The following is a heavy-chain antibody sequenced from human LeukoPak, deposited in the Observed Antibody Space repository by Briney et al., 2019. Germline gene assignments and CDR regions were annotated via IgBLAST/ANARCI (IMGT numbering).Heavy chain of an antibody. CDR1: GGSISSYY. CDR2: IYYSGST. CDR3: ARAPGIFGVVTNVPSDY. J-gene: IGHJ4*02. Sequence: SETLSLTCTVSGGSISSYYWSGIRQPPGKGLEWIGYIYYSGSTNYNPSLKSRVTMSVDTSKNQFSLKLSSVTAADAAVYYCARAPGIFGVVTNVPSDYWGQGTLVTVSS. V-gene: IGHV4-59*01. D-gene: IGHD3-3*01.